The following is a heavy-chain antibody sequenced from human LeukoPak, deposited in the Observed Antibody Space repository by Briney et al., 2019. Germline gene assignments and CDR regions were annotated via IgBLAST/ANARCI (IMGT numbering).Heavy chain of an antibody. D-gene: IGHD3-22*01. CDR1: GFIFDDYA. J-gene: IGHJ6*04. Sequence: GRSLRLSCAASGFIFDDYAMHWIRQAPGRGLEWVSGISSNSGSVVYADSVKGRFTISRDNAKNSLYLQMNSLRPEDTAVYYCAELGITMIRGVWGKGTTVTISS. CDR3: AELGITMIRGV. CDR2: ISSNSGSV. V-gene: IGHV3-9*01.